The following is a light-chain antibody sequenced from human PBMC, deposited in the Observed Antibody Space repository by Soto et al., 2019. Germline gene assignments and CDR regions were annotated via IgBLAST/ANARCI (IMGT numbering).Light chain of an antibody. CDR1: QSVRSAY. CDR3: QQYGGSPLT. Sequence: EIVLTQSPGTLSLFPGERATLSCRASQSVRSAYLAWYQQKPGQAPRLLIYGASSRATGVPDWFSGSGSGTDFTLTIRRLEPEDFAVYYCQQYGGSPLTFGPGTKVEI. V-gene: IGKV3-20*01. CDR2: GAS. J-gene: IGKJ1*01.